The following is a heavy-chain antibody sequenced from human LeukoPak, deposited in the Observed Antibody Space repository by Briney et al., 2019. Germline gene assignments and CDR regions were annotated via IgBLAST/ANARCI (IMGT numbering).Heavy chain of an antibody. CDR1: GYTFTGYY. Sequence: ASVKVSCKASGYTFTGYYMHWVRQAPGQGLEWMGRINPNSGGTNYAQKFQGRVTMTRDTSISTAYMELSRLRSDDTAVYYCTRDRTKNYGGNPLYWGQGTLVTVSS. V-gene: IGHV1-2*06. CDR2: INPNSGGT. CDR3: TRDRTKNYGGNPLY. D-gene: IGHD4-23*01. J-gene: IGHJ4*02.